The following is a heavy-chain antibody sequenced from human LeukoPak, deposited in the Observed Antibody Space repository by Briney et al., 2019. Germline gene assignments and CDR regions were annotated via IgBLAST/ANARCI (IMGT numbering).Heavy chain of an antibody. V-gene: IGHV3-23*01. CDR2: ITTSGGST. Sequence: QSGGSLRLSCAASGFTFSSYAMSWVRQAPGKGLEWVSTITTSGGSTYYADSVKGRFTISRDNSKNTLYLQMNSLRAEDTAVYYCARVGWLRSYDILTGYYKIFDYWGQGTLVTVSS. CDR1: GFTFSSYA. CDR3: ARVGWLRSYDILTGYYKIFDY. D-gene: IGHD3-9*01. J-gene: IGHJ4*02.